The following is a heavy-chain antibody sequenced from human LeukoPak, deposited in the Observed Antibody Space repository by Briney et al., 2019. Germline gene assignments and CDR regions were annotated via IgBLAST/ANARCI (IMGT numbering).Heavy chain of an antibody. CDR2: IKQDASER. CDR1: GFTFSSYW. J-gene: IGHJ4*02. CDR3: ATPTAGTWHFDY. V-gene: IGHV3-7*01. D-gene: IGHD1-1*01. Sequence: GGSLRLSCAASGFTFSSYWMTWVRQAPGKGLEWVANIKQDASERYYVDSVKGRFTISRDNAKNSLYLQMNSRRAEDTAVYYCATPTAGTWHFDYWGQGTLVTVSS.